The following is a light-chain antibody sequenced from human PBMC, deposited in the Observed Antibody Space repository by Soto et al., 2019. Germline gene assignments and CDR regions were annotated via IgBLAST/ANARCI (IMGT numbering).Light chain of an antibody. V-gene: IGLV2-14*01. Sequence: QSALTQPASVSGSPGQSITISCTGTSSDVGGYNYVSWYQQHPGKAPKLMSYDVNNRPSGVSNRFSGSNSGNTASLTISGLQAEDEADYYCSSYTTSRFYVFATGTKVTVL. CDR2: DVN. J-gene: IGLJ1*01. CDR1: SSDVGGYNY. CDR3: SSYTTSRFYV.